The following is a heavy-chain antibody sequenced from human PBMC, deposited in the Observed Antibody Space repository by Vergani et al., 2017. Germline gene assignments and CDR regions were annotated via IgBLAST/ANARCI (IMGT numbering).Heavy chain of an antibody. V-gene: IGHV4-31*03. D-gene: IGHD4-17*01. J-gene: IGHJ3*02. Sequence: QVQLQESGPGLVKPSQTLSLTCTVSGGSLISGGYYWSWLRQHPGKGLGWIGYIYYSGSTYYNPSLTSRFTISGATSKNQFSLNLSSVTTADTAVYYCARCLGYGDCDAFDIWGQGTMVTVSS. CDR1: GGSLISGGYY. CDR3: ARCLGYGDCDAFDI. CDR2: IYYSGST.